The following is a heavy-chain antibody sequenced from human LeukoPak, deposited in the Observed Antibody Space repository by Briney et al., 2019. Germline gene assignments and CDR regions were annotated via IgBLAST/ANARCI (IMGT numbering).Heavy chain of an antibody. Sequence: PGGSLRLSCAASGLTFNSYWMHWVRQVAGKGLVWVARINGDASNTTYADSVKGRFTISRDNAKNSLYLQMNSLRAEDTAIYYCARDPYNGNYGDSYYYYMDVWGKGTTVTISS. CDR1: GLTFNSYW. J-gene: IGHJ6*03. D-gene: IGHD1-26*01. CDR3: ARDPYNGNYGDSYYYYMDV. CDR2: INGDASNT. V-gene: IGHV3-74*03.